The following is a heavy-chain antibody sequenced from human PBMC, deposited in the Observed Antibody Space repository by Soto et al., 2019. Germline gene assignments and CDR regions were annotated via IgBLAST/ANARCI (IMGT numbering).Heavy chain of an antibody. Sequence: QVHLVQSGAEVKKPGASVKVSCKGSGYTFTSYGITWVRQAPGQGLEWMGWISAHNGNTDYAQKLQGRVTVTRDTSTSTAYMELRSLRSVDTAVYYCARGRYGDYWGQGALVTVSS. D-gene: IGHD1-1*01. J-gene: IGHJ4*02. CDR1: GYTFTSYG. CDR3: ARGRYGDY. V-gene: IGHV1-18*01. CDR2: ISAHNGNT.